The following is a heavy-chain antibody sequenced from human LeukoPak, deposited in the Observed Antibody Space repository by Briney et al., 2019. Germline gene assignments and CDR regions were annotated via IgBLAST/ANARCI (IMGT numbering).Heavy chain of an antibody. CDR2: ISAHSENT. D-gene: IGHD5-12*01. CDR3: ARDKVIVATPGFDL. Sequence: ASVKVSCKASGYTFTSYGISWVRQAPGQGLEWMGWISAHSENTKYAQRLQGRVTMTTDTSTSTAYRELRSLRSDDSAVYYCARDKVIVATPGFDLWGQGTLVTVSS. J-gene: IGHJ4*02. CDR1: GYTFTSYG. V-gene: IGHV1-18*01.